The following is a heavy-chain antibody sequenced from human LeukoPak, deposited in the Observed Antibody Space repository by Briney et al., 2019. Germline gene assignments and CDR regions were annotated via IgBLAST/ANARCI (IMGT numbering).Heavy chain of an antibody. D-gene: IGHD3-16*01. CDR3: ARRGPGDSLDY. Sequence: SETLSLTCTVSGGSISSYYWSWIRQPPGKGLEWIGYIYYSGSTNYNPSLKSRVTISVDTSKNQFSLKLGSVTAADTAVYYCARRGPGDSLDYWGQGTLVTVSS. J-gene: IGHJ4*02. CDR1: GGSISSYY. V-gene: IGHV4-59*08. CDR2: IYYSGST.